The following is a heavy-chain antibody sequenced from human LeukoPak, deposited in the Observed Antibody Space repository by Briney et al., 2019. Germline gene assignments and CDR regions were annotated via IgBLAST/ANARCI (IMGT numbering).Heavy chain of an antibody. V-gene: IGHV3-7*01. CDR1: GLTFSGFS. CDR3: ARAGSHWHYVY. Sequence: RAGGSLRLSCAASGLTFSGFSMSWVRQSPTKGLEWVANIKQDGSERYYVDSVKGRFTISRDNAKNSLSLQMNNLRVEDTAVYYCARAGSHWHYVYWGRGTVVTVSS. J-gene: IGHJ4*02. CDR2: IKQDGSER. D-gene: IGHD3-10*01.